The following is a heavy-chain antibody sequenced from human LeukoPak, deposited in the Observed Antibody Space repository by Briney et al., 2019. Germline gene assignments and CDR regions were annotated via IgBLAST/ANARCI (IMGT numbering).Heavy chain of an antibody. CDR1: GFTFSSSA. J-gene: IGHJ4*02. Sequence: PAGSLRLSCAASGFTFSSSAMSWVRQAPGKGLEWVSTISGSGGSTYYADSVKGRFTISRDNSRNTLSLQMNSLRVEDTAVYYCAKDLWDSSGWYSDYWGQGTLVAVSS. D-gene: IGHD6-19*01. CDR2: ISGSGGST. CDR3: AKDLWDSSGWYSDY. V-gene: IGHV3-23*01.